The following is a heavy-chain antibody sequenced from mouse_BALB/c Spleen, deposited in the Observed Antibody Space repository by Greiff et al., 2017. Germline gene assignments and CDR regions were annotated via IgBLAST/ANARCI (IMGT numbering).Heavy chain of an antibody. D-gene: IGHD2-1*01. CDR1: GFTFSSFG. Sequence: EVHLVESGGGLVQPGGSRKLSCAASGFTFSSFGMHWVRQAPEKGLEWVAYISSGSSTIYYADTVKGRFTISRDNPKNTLFLQMTSLRSEDTAMYYCARSAYGNLAWFAYWGQGTLVTVSA. J-gene: IGHJ3*01. CDR3: ARSAYGNLAWFAY. CDR2: ISSGSSTI. V-gene: IGHV5-17*02.